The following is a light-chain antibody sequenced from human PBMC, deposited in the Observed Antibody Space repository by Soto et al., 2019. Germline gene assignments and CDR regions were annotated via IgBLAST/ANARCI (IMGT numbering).Light chain of an antibody. CDR3: AAWDDSLSGWV. V-gene: IGLV1-47*01. Sequence: QSVLTQPPSASGTPGQRVTISCSGSSSNIGSNFVYWYQQLPGTAPKLLIYRNNQRPSGVPDRFSGSKSGTSASLAISGLRSEDEAYYYCAAWDDSLSGWVLGGGTKLTV. CDR1: SSNIGSNF. J-gene: IGLJ3*02. CDR2: RNN.